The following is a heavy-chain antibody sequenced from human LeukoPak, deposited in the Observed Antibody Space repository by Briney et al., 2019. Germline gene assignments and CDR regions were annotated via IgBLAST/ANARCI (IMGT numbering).Heavy chain of an antibody. Sequence: GESLKISCKGSGYNFTSHWIGWVRQMPGKGLEWMGIIYPGDSDTRYSPSFQGQVTISADKSISTAYLQWSSLKASDTAMYYCARTVVAAADDAFDIWGQGTMVTVSS. J-gene: IGHJ3*02. V-gene: IGHV5-51*01. D-gene: IGHD6-13*01. CDR2: IYPGDSDT. CDR3: ARTVVAAADDAFDI. CDR1: GYNFTSHW.